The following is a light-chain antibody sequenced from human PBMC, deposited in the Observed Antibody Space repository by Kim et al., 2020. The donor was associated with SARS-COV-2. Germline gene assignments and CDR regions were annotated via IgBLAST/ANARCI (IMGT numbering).Light chain of an antibody. Sequence: IQLTQSPSSLSASVGDRVTITCRTSQGISGYLAWFQQQPGKAPKLLIYAASTLRGGVPSRFSGSGTGTEFTLTIGSLQPEDFATYYCQQLNSYPPTFGQGTKVDIK. V-gene: IGKV1-9*01. CDR1: QGISGY. CDR2: AAS. CDR3: QQLNSYPPT. J-gene: IGKJ2*01.